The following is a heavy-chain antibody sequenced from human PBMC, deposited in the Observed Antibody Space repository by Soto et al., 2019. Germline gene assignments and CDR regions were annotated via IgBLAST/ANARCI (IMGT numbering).Heavy chain of an antibody. D-gene: IGHD3-10*01. V-gene: IGHV1-18*04. Sequence: ASVKVSCKASGYPFSSHGFTWVRQAPGQGLEWMGWISIYNGNTHYAQKFQRRLTLTTDESTSTAYLELTSLTSDDTAVYYCGKDLPLGVYWGQGSLVTVSS. CDR1: GYPFSSHG. J-gene: IGHJ4*02. CDR3: GKDLPLGVY. CDR2: ISIYNGNT.